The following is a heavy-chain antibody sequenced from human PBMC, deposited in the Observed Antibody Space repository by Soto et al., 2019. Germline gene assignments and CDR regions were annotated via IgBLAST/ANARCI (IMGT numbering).Heavy chain of an antibody. Sequence: SETLSLTCTVSGGSISSSSYYWGWIRQPPGKGLEWIGSIYYSGSTYYNPSLKSRVTISVDTSKNQFSLKLSSVTAADTAVYYCARQGEEFIAAAGTAHWGQGTLVTVSS. D-gene: IGHD6-13*01. CDR2: IYYSGST. J-gene: IGHJ4*02. CDR1: GGSISSSSYY. CDR3: ARQGEEFIAAAGTAH. V-gene: IGHV4-39*01.